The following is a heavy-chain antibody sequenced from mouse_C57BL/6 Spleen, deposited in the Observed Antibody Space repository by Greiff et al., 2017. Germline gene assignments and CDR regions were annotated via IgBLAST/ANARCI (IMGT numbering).Heavy chain of an antibody. CDR1: GYTFTSYW. J-gene: IGHJ2*01. CDR3: AKGNYFDY. V-gene: IGHV1-59*01. CDR2: IDPSDSYT. Sequence: QVQLKQPGAELVRPGTSVKLSCKASGYTFTSYWMHWVKQRPGQGLEWIGVIDPSDSYTNYNQKFQGKATLTVDTSSSTAYMQLSSLTSEDSAVYYCAKGNYFDYWGQGTTLTVSS. D-gene: IGHD3-3*01.